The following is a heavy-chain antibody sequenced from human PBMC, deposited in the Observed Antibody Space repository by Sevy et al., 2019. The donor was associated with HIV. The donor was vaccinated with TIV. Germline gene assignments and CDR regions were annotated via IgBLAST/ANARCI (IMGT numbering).Heavy chain of an antibody. Sequence: SETLSLTCTVSGGSVSSGSYYWSWIRQPPGKGLEWIGYIYYSGSTNYNPSLKSRVTISVDTSKNQFSLKLSSVTAAATAVYYCARVRKAARLIDYWGQGTLVTVSS. CDR3: ARVRKAARLIDY. CDR2: IYYSGST. D-gene: IGHD6-6*01. J-gene: IGHJ4*02. V-gene: IGHV4-61*01. CDR1: GGSVSSGSYY.